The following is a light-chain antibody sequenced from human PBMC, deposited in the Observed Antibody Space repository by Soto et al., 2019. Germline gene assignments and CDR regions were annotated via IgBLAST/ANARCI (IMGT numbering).Light chain of an antibody. J-gene: IGKJ1*01. CDR3: QQNGSSPPWT. Sequence: EIVLTQSPGTLSLSPGERATLSCRASQSVSRSYLASYQQKPGQAPRLLIYGASSRATGIPDRFSGSGSGTDLTITIIRLEPEDFAVYYCQQNGSSPPWTFGQGTKVEIK. CDR1: QSVSRSY. V-gene: IGKV3-20*01. CDR2: GAS.